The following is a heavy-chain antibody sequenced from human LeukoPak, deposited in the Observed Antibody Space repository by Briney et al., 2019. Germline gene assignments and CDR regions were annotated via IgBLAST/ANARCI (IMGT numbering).Heavy chain of an antibody. D-gene: IGHD5-24*01. CDR3: ARDREGRDGYNSYYYYYMDV. J-gene: IGHJ6*03. Sequence: PSETLSLTCTVSGGSISSSSYYWGWIRQPPGMGLEWIGSIYYSGSTYYNPSLKSRVTISVDTSKNQFSLKLSSVTAADTAVYYCARDREGRDGYNSYYYYYMDVWGKGTTVTVSS. CDR2: IYYSGST. CDR1: GGSISSSSYY. V-gene: IGHV4-39*07.